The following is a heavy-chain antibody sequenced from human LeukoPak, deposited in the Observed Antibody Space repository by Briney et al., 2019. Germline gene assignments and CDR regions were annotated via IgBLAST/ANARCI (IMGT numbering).Heavy chain of an antibody. CDR2: IYHSGST. CDR3: ARAVLMVRGVMAWFDP. J-gene: IGHJ5*02. CDR1: GGSISSGGYS. V-gene: IGHV4-30-2*01. Sequence: SQTLSLTCAVSGGSISSGGYSWSWIRQPPGKGLEWIGYIYHSGSTYYNPSPKGRVTISVDRSKNQFSLKLSSVTAADTAVYYCARAVLMVRGVMAWFDPWGQGTLVTVSS. D-gene: IGHD3-10*01.